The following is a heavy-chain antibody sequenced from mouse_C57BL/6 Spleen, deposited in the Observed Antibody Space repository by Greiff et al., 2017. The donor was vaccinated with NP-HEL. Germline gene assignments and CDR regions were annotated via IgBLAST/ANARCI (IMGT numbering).Heavy chain of an antibody. D-gene: IGHD2-1*01. V-gene: IGHV1-69*01. Sequence: VQLQQPGAELVMPGASVKLSCKASGYTFTSYWMHWVKQRPGQGLEWIGEIDPSDSYTNYNQKFKGKSTLTVDKSSSTAYMQLSSLTSEDSAVYYCAREGAGNLYAMDYWGQGTSVTVSS. CDR2: IDPSDSYT. CDR1: GYTFTSYW. J-gene: IGHJ4*01. CDR3: AREGAGNLYAMDY.